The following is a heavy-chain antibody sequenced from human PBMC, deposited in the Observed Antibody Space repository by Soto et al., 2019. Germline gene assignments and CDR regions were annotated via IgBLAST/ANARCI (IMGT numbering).Heavy chain of an antibody. D-gene: IGHD5-12*01. CDR2: IYYSGST. Sequence: SETLSLTCTVSGGSISSYYWSWIRQPPGKGLEWIGYIYYSGSTNYNPSLKSRVTISVDTSKNQFSLKLSSVTAADTAVYYCARQGYSGYDSFGIDYWGQGTLVTVSS. CDR3: ARQGYSGYDSFGIDY. J-gene: IGHJ4*02. V-gene: IGHV4-59*08. CDR1: GGSISSYY.